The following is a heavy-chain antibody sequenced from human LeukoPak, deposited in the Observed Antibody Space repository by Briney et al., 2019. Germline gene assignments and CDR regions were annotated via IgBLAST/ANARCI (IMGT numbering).Heavy chain of an antibody. V-gene: IGHV1-18*01. CDR1: GYTFTNYG. CDR3: ARDYDYLWGSYRYRAFDI. CDR2: ISPYNGNT. J-gene: IGHJ3*02. Sequence: ASVKVSCKASGYTFTNYGISWVRQAPGQGLEWMQWISPYNGNTNYSQQFQGRLTVTIDTSTSTAYMELRSLRSDDTAMYYCARDYDYLWGSYRYRAFDIWGQGTTVTVST. D-gene: IGHD3-16*02.